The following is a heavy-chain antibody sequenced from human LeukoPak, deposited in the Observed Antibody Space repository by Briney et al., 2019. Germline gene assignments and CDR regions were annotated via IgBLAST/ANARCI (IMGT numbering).Heavy chain of an antibody. D-gene: IGHD3-10*01. V-gene: IGHV1-69*05. Sequence: GASVKVSCKASGGTFSSYAISWVRQAPGQGLEWMGGIIPIFGTANYAQKFQGRVTITTDESTSTAYMELSSLRSEDTAVYYCARDLAMVRGVMDYWGQGTLVTVSS. CDR1: GGTFSSYA. J-gene: IGHJ4*02. CDR2: IIPIFGTA. CDR3: ARDLAMVRGVMDY.